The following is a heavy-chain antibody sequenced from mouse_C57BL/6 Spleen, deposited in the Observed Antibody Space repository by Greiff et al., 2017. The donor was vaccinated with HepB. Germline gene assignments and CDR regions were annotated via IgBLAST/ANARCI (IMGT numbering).Heavy chain of an antibody. V-gene: IGHV1-26*01. D-gene: IGHD3-2*02. CDR1: GYTFTDYY. CDR2: INPNNGGT. J-gene: IGHJ2*01. CDR3: ARERQLRSYYFDY. Sequence: EVQLQQSGPELVKPGASVKISCKASGYTFTDYYMNWVKQSHGKSLEWIGDINPNNGGTSYNQKFKGKATLTVDKSSSTAYMELRSLTSEDSAVYYCARERQLRSYYFDYWGQGTTLTVSS.